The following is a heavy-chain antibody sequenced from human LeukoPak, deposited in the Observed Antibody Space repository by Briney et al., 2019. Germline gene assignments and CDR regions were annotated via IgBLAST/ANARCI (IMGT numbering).Heavy chain of an antibody. V-gene: IGHV3-23*01. J-gene: IGHJ4*02. CDR1: GVTFSNSA. CDR3: AKGPLPGGFEY. CDR2: FNGRGIST. D-gene: IGHD4-23*01. Sequence: GGSLRLSCAASGVTFSNSAMNRVRQAPGKGLEWVSAFNGRGISTYYADSVKGRFTISRENSKNTLYLQLKRLRAEDTAMYFCAKGPLPGGFEYWGQGTMVTVSS.